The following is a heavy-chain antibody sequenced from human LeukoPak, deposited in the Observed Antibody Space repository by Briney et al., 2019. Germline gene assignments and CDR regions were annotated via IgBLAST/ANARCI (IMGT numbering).Heavy chain of an antibody. CDR2: ISGGGSST. V-gene: IGHV3-23*01. CDR3: ARDLDDYNGLPPFFQH. D-gene: IGHD5-24*01. CDR1: GFTVSSNY. J-gene: IGHJ1*01. Sequence: GGSLRLSCAASGFTVSSNYMSWVRQAPGKGLEWVSAISGGGSSTYSADSVKGRFTISRDNSENTLYLQMNSLRAEDTAVYYCARDLDDYNGLPPFFQHWGQGTLVTVSS.